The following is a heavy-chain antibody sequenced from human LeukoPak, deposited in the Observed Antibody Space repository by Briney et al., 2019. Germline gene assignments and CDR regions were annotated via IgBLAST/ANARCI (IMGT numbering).Heavy chain of an antibody. Sequence: SETLSLTCTVSGGSISSYYWSWIRQPAGKGLEWIGRIYTSGSTNYNPSLKSRVTMSVDTSKNQFSLKLSSVTAADTAVYYCARDFGDILTGYSYFDYWGQGTLVTVSS. CDR1: GGSISSYY. J-gene: IGHJ4*02. D-gene: IGHD3-9*01. V-gene: IGHV4-4*07. CDR2: IYTSGST. CDR3: ARDFGDILTGYSYFDY.